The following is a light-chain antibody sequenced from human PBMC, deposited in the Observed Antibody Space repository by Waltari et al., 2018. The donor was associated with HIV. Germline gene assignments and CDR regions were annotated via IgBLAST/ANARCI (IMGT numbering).Light chain of an antibody. CDR1: QSISNW. CDR3: QQYNSHST. Sequence: DIQMTPSPSTLSASVGDRVTITCRASQSISNWLAWYQQKPGKAPKLLIYKASSLESGVPSRFSGSGSGTEFTLTISSLQPDDVATYYCQQYNSHSTFGQGTKVEIK. CDR2: KAS. J-gene: IGKJ1*01. V-gene: IGKV1-5*03.